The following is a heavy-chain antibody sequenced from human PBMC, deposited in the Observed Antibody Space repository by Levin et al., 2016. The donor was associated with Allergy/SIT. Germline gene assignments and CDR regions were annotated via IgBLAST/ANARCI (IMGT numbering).Heavy chain of an antibody. CDR2: VVDNGGAT. V-gene: IGHV3-64D*06. Sequence: VRQAPGKGLEYVSAVVDNGGATYYSDSVKGRFTISRDNSKNTLYLQMSSLRVEDTAVYYCVTSPRGGIGVWGQGTTVTVSS. CDR3: VTSPRGGIGV. D-gene: IGHD3-10*01. J-gene: IGHJ6*02.